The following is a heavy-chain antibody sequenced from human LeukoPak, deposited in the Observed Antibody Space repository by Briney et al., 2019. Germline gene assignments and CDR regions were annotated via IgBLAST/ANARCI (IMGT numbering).Heavy chain of an antibody. CDR1: GGSTSSRSSF. V-gene: IGHV4-39*01. CDR3: ARSRDNWFDP. CDR2: VYYSGNT. D-gene: IGHD3-10*01. J-gene: IGHJ5*02. Sequence: SETLSLTCTVSGGSTSSRSSFWAWIRQPPGKGLEWIGNVYYSGNTHYNPSLKSRVTISLDTSKNQFSLRLTSVTAADTAVYYCARSRDNWFDPWGQGTLVTVSS.